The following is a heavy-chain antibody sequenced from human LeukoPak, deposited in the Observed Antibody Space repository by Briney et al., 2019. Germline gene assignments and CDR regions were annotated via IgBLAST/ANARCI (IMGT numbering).Heavy chain of an antibody. V-gene: IGHV1-69*13. Sequence: SVKVSCKASGGTFSSYAISWVRQAPGQGLEWMGGIIPIFGTANYAQKFQGRVTITADESTSTAYMELSSLRSEDTAVYYCATRGSYISNYFDYWGQGTLVTVSS. J-gene: IGHJ4*02. CDR3: ATRGSYISNYFDY. D-gene: IGHD1-26*01. CDR2: IIPIFGTA. CDR1: GGTFSSYA.